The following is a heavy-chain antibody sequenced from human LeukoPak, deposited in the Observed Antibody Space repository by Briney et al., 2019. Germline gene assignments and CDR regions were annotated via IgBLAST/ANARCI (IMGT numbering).Heavy chain of an antibody. Sequence: GRSLRLSCTASGFTFGDYAMSWVRQALGKGLEWVGFIRSKAYGGTTEYAASVKGRFTISRDDSKSIAYLQMNSLKTEDTAVYYCTAPGPGSSGYYYYGMDVWGKGTTVTVSS. CDR2: IRSKAYGGTT. CDR3: TAPGPGSSGYYYYGMDV. D-gene: IGHD6-13*01. CDR1: GFTFGDYA. V-gene: IGHV3-49*04. J-gene: IGHJ6*04.